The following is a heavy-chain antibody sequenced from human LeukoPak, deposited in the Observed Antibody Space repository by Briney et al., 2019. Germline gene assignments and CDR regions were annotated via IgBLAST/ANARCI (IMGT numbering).Heavy chain of an antibody. CDR1: GGTFTNYP. Sequence: SVKVSCKVSGGTFTNYPISWVRQAPGQGLEWMGGIIPIFGTANYAQKFQGGVTITTDESTSTAYMELSSLRSEDTAVYYCAIKLIAVAGNGWFDPWGQGTLVTVSS. J-gene: IGHJ5*02. CDR2: IIPIFGTA. D-gene: IGHD6-19*01. V-gene: IGHV1-69*05. CDR3: AIKLIAVAGNGWFDP.